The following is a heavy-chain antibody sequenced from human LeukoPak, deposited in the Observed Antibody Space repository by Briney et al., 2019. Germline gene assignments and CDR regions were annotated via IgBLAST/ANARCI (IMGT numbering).Heavy chain of an antibody. D-gene: IGHD3-16*01. CDR2: ITASGTAM. Sequence: GGSLRLSCAASGFTFSSYSMNWVRQAPGKGLEWVSHITASGTAMFYADSVKGRFTISRDNAKNSLYLQMNSLRAEDTAVYYCARDPSYDYSGVLANWGQGTLVTVSS. CDR1: GFTFSSYS. J-gene: IGHJ4*02. V-gene: IGHV3-48*01. CDR3: ARDPSYDYSGVLAN.